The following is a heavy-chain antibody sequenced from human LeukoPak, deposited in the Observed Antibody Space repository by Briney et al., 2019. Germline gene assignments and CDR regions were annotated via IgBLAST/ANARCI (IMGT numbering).Heavy chain of an antibody. J-gene: IGHJ4*02. D-gene: IGHD3-22*01. CDR1: GFIFSSYA. V-gene: IGHV3-23*01. Sequence: GGSLRLSCAASGFIFSSYAKSWVRQAPGKGLEWVSGISGSGGSTYYADSVKGRLTISRDNSKNTLYLQMNSLRAEDTAVYYCAKAREGYYYDSSGYYGYFDYWGQGTLVTVSS. CDR2: ISGSGGST. CDR3: AKAREGYYYDSSGYYGYFDY.